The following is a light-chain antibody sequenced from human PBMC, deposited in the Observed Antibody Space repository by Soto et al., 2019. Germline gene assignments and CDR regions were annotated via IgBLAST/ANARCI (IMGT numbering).Light chain of an antibody. CDR3: QQYGSSLWT. CDR1: QSVSSSY. Sequence: EIVLTQSPGTLSLSPGERATLSCRASQSVSSSYLACYQQKPGQAPRPLLHGASSRGTGIPDKFSGSGSGANFPPPISRLEPEDFAVYYCQQYGSSLWTFGQGTKVDIK. J-gene: IGKJ1*01. V-gene: IGKV3-20*01. CDR2: GAS.